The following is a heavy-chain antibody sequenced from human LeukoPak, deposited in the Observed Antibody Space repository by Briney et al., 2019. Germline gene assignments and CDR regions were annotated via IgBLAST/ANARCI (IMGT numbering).Heavy chain of an antibody. V-gene: IGHV1-3*01. Sequence: GASVKVSCKASGYPFVSYVIHWVRQAPGQRLEWMRWINPDNGNAEYSQKFQGRVTITRDPSATTAYMELSSLRSEDMAVYYCAKDPGRTGDFDHWGQGTLVTVSS. CDR1: GYPFVSYV. J-gene: IGHJ4*01. CDR2: INPDNGNA. CDR3: AKDPGRTGDFDH. D-gene: IGHD1-14*01.